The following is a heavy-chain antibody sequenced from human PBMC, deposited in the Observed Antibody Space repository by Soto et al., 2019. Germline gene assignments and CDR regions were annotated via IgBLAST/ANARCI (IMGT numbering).Heavy chain of an antibody. D-gene: IGHD3-22*01. CDR3: ARVVHDSSGSYFDF. CDR1: GYSISSDHY. CDR2: IYHSGSS. V-gene: IGHV4-38-2*01. Sequence: PAETLSLTCAVSGYSISSDHYWGWIRQPPGKWLEWIGTIYHSGSSYNNPSLKGRLTISIDTSKNQFSLQLNSVTAADPAVYHCARVVHDSSGSYFDFWGRGTLVTVSS. J-gene: IGHJ4*02.